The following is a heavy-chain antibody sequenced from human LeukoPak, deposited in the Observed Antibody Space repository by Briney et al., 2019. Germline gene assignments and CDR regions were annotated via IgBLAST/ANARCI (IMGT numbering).Heavy chain of an antibody. J-gene: IGHJ4*02. Sequence: GGSLRLSCAASGFPFSSHSMNWVRQAPGKGLQWVSSISSSSSYIFYADSVKGRFTISRDNAKNSLYLQMNSLRAEDTAVYYCARGWAAAGIIDYWGQGTLVTVSS. CDR2: ISSSSSYI. D-gene: IGHD6-13*01. V-gene: IGHV3-21*01. CDR3: ARGWAAAGIIDY. CDR1: GFPFSSHS.